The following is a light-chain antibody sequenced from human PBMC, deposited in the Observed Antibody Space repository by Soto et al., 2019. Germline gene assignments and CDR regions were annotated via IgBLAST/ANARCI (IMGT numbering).Light chain of an antibody. CDR3: QQYGSSPRT. V-gene: IGKV3D-20*01. CDR1: QSVSSY. CDR2: DAS. J-gene: IGKJ1*01. Sequence: ARVSLSPGEKTTVSCGASQSVSSYLAWYQQKPGQAPRLLIYDASTRATGIPDRFSGSGSGTDFTLTISILEPEDFPVYYCQQYGSSPRTFGQGTKVDIK.